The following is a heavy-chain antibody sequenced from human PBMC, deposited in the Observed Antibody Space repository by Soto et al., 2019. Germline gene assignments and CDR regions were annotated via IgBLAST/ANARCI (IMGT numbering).Heavy chain of an antibody. Sequence: EASVKVSCKASGYTFTSYAMHWVRQAPGQRLEWMGWINAGNGNTKYSQKFQGRVTITRDTSASTAYMELSSLRSEDTAVYYCASISGSYAHYYYGMDVWGQGTTVTVSS. CDR1: GYTFTSYA. CDR2: INAGNGNT. CDR3: ASISGSYAHYYYGMDV. V-gene: IGHV1-3*01. J-gene: IGHJ6*02. D-gene: IGHD1-26*01.